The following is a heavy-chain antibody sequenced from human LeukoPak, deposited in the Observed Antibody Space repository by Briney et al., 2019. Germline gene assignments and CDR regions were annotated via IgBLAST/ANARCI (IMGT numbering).Heavy chain of an antibody. CDR1: GFTFSSYS. CDR2: ISSSSSYI. Sequence: GGSLRLSCAASGFTFSSYSMNWVRQAPGKGLEWVSSISSSSSYIYYADSVKGRFTITRDNAKNSLYLQMNSLRAEDTAVYYCARAANLPFGELTTLDYWGQGTLVTVSS. J-gene: IGHJ4*02. D-gene: IGHD3-10*01. V-gene: IGHV3-21*01. CDR3: ARAANLPFGELTTLDY.